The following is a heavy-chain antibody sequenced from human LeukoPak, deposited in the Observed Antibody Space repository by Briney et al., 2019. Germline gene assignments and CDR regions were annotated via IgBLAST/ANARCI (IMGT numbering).Heavy chain of an antibody. CDR2: ISGSGGST. Sequence: AGGSLRLSCAASGFTFSSYAMSWVRRAPGKGLEWVSAISGSGGSTYYADSVKGRFTISRDNSKNTLYLQMNSLRAEDTAVYYCAKDSPPLRYFDWLCLFDIWGQGTMVTVSS. V-gene: IGHV3-23*01. J-gene: IGHJ3*02. CDR1: GFTFSSYA. CDR3: AKDSPPLRYFDWLCLFDI. D-gene: IGHD3-9*01.